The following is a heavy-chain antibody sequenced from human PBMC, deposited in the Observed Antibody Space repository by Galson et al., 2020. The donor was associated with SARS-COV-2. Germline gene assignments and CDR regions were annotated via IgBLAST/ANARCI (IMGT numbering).Heavy chain of an antibody. V-gene: IGHV1-69*06. Sequence: SVKVSCKASGGTFSSYAISWVRQAPGQGLEWMGGIIPIFGTANYAQKFQGRVTITADKSTSTAYMELSSLRSEDTAVYYCARLRSRDGYNLYVGMYGMDVWGQGTTVTVSS. CDR1: GGTFSSYA. CDR2: IIPIFGTA. CDR3: ARLRSRDGYNLYVGMYGMDV. D-gene: IGHD5-12*01. J-gene: IGHJ6*02.